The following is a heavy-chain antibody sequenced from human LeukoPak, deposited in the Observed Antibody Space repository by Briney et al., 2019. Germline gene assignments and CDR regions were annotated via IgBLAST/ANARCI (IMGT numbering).Heavy chain of an antibody. V-gene: IGHV1-69*01. D-gene: IGHD5-12*01. CDR1: RGTFSSYA. Sequence: GASVKVSCKASRGTFSSYAISWVRQAPGQGLEWMGGIIPIFGTANYAQKFQGRVTITADESTSTAYMELSSLRSEDTAVYYCARERGYSGYDLDYWGQGTLVTVSS. J-gene: IGHJ4*02. CDR2: IIPIFGTA. CDR3: ARERGYSGYDLDY.